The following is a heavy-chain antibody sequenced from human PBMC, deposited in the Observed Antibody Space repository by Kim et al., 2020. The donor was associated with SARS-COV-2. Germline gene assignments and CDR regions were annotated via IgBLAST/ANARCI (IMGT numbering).Heavy chain of an antibody. CDR3: AKHSRYYYYYGMDV. CDR1: GFTFSSYG. CDR2: ISYDGSNK. J-gene: IGHJ6*02. Sequence: GGSLRLSCAASGFTFSSYGMHWVRQAPGKGLEWVAVISYDGSNKYYADSVKGRFTISRDNSKNTLYLQMNSLRAEDTAVYYCAKHSRYYYYYGMDVWGQGTTVTVSS. V-gene: IGHV3-30*18.